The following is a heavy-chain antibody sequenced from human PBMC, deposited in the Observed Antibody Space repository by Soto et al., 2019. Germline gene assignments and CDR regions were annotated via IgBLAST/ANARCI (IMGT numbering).Heavy chain of an antibody. V-gene: IGHV4-39*01. D-gene: IGHD1-26*01. CDR3: ARRPKSGSFHYYGVDV. CDR1: GGSVSSSSYY. CDR2: IYYTGRT. J-gene: IGHJ6*02. Sequence: QLQLQESGPGLLKPSETLSLTCTVSGGSVSSSSYYWDWIRQPPGKGLEWIGNIYYTGRTNYNPSLKSRVTISVDTSKNQFSLKVSSVTAADTAVYYCARRPKSGSFHYYGVDVWGRGTTVTVSS.